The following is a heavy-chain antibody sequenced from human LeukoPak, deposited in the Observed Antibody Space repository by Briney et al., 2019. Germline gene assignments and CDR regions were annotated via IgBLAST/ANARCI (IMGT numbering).Heavy chain of an antibody. D-gene: IGHD3-22*01. Sequence: GGSLRLSCAASGVTFSSYAMSWVRQAPGKGLEWVSAISDSGGSTYYADSVKGRFTISRDNSKNTLYLQMNSLRAEDTAVYFCAKRYYYDSSGYCFDYWGQGTLVTVSS. CDR1: GVTFSSYA. CDR2: ISDSGGST. CDR3: AKRYYYDSSGYCFDY. V-gene: IGHV3-23*01. J-gene: IGHJ4*02.